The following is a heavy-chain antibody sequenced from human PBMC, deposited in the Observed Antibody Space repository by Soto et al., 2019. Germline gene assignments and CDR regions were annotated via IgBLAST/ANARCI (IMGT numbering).Heavy chain of an antibody. CDR2: ISSSSSYI. D-gene: IGHD4-17*01. CDR3: ARAYGDYSFGDY. V-gene: IGHV3-21*01. J-gene: IGHJ4*02. CDR1: GFTFGSYT. Sequence: GGSLRLSCAASGFTFGSYTMHWVRQASGKGLEWVSSISSSSSYIYYADSVKGRFTVSRDNAKNSLYLQMNSLRAEDTAVYYCARAYGDYSFGDYWGQGTLVTVSS.